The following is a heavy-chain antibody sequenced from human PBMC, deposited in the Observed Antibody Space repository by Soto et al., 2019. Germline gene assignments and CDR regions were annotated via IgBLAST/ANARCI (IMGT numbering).Heavy chain of an antibody. CDR1: GFSLSNARMG. D-gene: IGHD3-3*01. CDR2: IFSNDEK. J-gene: IGHJ6*02. Sequence: SGPTLVNPTETITLTCTVSGFSLSNARMGVSWIRQPPGKALEWLAHIFSNDEKSYSTSLKSRLTISKDTSKSQVVLTMTNMDPVDTATYYCARIVYDFWSGPAQYYYYGMDVWGQGTTVTVSS. CDR3: ARIVYDFWSGPAQYYYYGMDV. V-gene: IGHV2-26*01.